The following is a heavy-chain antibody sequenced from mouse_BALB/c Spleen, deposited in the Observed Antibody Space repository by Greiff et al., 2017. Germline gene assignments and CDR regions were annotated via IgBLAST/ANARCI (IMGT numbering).Heavy chain of an antibody. CDR2: IDPSDSYT. Sequence: VQLQQPGAELVKPGASVKLSCKASGYTFTSYWMHWVKQRPGQGLEWIGEIDPSDSYTNYNQKFKGKATLTVDKSSSTAYMQLSSLTSEDSAVYYCARGITTVEAMDYWGQGTSVTVSS. CDR1: GYTFTSYW. D-gene: IGHD1-1*01. J-gene: IGHJ4*01. CDR3: ARGITTVEAMDY. V-gene: IGHV1-69*02.